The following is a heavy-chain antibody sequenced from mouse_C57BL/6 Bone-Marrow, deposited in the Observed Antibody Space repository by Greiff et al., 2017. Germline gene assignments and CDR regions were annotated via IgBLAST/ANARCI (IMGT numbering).Heavy chain of an antibody. CDR2: ILPGSGST. CDR1: GYTFTGYW. J-gene: IGHJ4*01. D-gene: IGHD2-2*01. V-gene: IGHV1-9*01. Sequence: QVQLQQSGAELMKPGASVKLSCKATGYTFTGYWIEWVKQRPGHGLEWIGEILPGSGSTNYNEKFKGKATFTADTSSNTAYMQLSSLTTEDSASYYCARSDGYDVPFTYAMDYWGQGTSVTVSS. CDR3: ARSDGYDVPFTYAMDY.